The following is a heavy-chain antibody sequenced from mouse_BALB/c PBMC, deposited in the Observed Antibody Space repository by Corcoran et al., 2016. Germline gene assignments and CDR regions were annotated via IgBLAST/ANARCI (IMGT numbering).Heavy chain of an antibody. CDR3: ERHAYSRDGGFAY. CDR2: FYPRSKTT. Sequence: VQLQQSGAELVKPGASVKLSCKASGYTFSAYTLHCVKQRSGQGLVWIGWFYPRSKTTKYNEKFKDKATLTADKSSSTVYMELSRLTSEDSAVYFCERHAYSRDGGFAYWGQGTLVTVSA. J-gene: IGHJ3*01. D-gene: IGHD2-14*01. V-gene: IGHV1-62-2*01. CDR1: GYTFSAYT.